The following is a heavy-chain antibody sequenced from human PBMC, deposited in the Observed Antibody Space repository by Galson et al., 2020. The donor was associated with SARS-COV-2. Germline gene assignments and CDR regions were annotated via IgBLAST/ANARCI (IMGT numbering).Heavy chain of an antibody. Sequence: GESLKISCAASGFTFSSYSMNWVRQAPGKGLEWVSSIRSSSSYIYYADSVKGRFTISRDNAKNSLYLQMNSLRAEDTTVYYCARDTLYYYYYGMDVWGQGTTVTVSS. V-gene: IGHV3-21*04. CDR1: GFTFSSYS. J-gene: IGHJ6*02. CDR3: ARDTLYYYYYGMDV. CDR2: IRSSSSYI.